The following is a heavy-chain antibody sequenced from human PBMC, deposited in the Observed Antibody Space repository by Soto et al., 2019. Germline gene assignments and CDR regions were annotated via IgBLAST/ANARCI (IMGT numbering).Heavy chain of an antibody. CDR3: ARGTGYGDTHAFDI. CDR1: GYTFTSYG. V-gene: IGHV1-18*01. CDR2: ISAYNGNT. Sequence: AAVNVSCKASGYTFTSYGISGVRQAPGQGLEWMGWISAYNGNTNYAQKLQGRVTMTRDTSTSTAYMEMRSLRSDDTAVYYCARGTGYGDTHAFDIWGQGTMVTVSS. J-gene: IGHJ3*02. D-gene: IGHD4-17*01.